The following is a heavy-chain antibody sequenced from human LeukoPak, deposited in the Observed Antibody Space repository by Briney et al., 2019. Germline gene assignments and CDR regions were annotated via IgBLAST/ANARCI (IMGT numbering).Heavy chain of an antibody. J-gene: IGHJ6*02. D-gene: IGHD5-24*01. V-gene: IGHV3-30*07. CDR3: ARYLGVATIPPRYYYAFDF. Sequence: DSVKGRFTISRDNSKNTLYLQMNSLRADDTAIYYCARYLGVATIPPRYYYAFDFWGQGTTVTVSS.